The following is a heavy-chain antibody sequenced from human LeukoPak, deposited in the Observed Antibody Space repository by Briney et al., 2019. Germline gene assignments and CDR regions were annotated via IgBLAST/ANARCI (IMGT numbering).Heavy chain of an antibody. CDR2: IYISGST. CDR3: ARDYCTNGVCYFDY. J-gene: IGHJ4*02. D-gene: IGHD2-8*01. V-gene: IGHV4-4*07. CDR1: GGSISSYY. Sequence: SETLSLTCTVSGGSISSYYWSWIRQPAGKGLEWIGRIYISGSTNYNPSLKSRVTMSVDTSKNQFSLKLSSVTAAHTAVYYCARDYCTNGVCYFDYWGQGTLVTVS.